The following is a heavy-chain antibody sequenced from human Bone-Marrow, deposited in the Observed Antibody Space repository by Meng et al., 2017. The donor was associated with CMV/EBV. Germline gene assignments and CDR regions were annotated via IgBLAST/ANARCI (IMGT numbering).Heavy chain of an antibody. CDR2: INPSGGST. J-gene: IGHJ4*02. D-gene: IGHD3-22*01. CDR1: GYTFTSYY. V-gene: IGHV1-46*01. CDR3: ATFTYYYDSSGYYYPDYFDY. Sequence: ASVKVSCKASGYTFTSYYMHWVRQAPGQGLEWMGIINPSGGSTSYAQKFQGRVTMTTDTSTSTAYMELRSLRSDDTAVYYCATFTYYYDSSGYYYPDYFDYWGQGTLVTVSS.